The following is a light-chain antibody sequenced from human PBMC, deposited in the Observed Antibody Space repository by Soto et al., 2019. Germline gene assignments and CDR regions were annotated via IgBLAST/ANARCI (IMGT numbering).Light chain of an antibody. CDR1: QIIGSW. J-gene: IGKJ3*01. V-gene: IGKV1-12*02. CDR2: AAS. CDR3: QQANSFPFT. Sequence: DIQMTQSPSSVSASIGDRVTITCRASQIIGSWLAWYQQKPGKAPTLLIYAASSLQSGVPSRFSGSGSGTDFTLTITSLQAEDSATYYCQQANSFPFTFGRGTKVDIK.